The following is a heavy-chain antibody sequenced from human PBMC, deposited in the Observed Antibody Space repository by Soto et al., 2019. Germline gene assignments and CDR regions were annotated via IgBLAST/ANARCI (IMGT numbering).Heavy chain of an antibody. V-gene: IGHV3-30*02. CDR3: AKDAVKSMDV. CDR1: VFSVIGCG. Sequence: GGSLRRSCTAYVFSVIGCGLHGFRQAPGKGLEWVAGLWSDGIKTSYADSVKGRFTISRDNSKNTLYLQMNSLRAEDTAVYYCAKDAVKSMDVWGQGTTVTVSS. J-gene: IGHJ6*02. CDR2: LWSDGIKT.